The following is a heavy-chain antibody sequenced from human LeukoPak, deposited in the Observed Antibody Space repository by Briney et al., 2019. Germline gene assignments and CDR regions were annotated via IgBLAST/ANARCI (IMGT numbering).Heavy chain of an antibody. Sequence: GGSLRLSCAASGFAFSDYWMSWVRQAPGKGLEWVANIKKDGGDKYYVESVKGRFTVSRDNAQNSLYLQMNSLRAEDTAVYYCARGRGYCSGTSCYIDYWGQGTLVTVSS. V-gene: IGHV3-7*01. J-gene: IGHJ4*02. CDR1: GFAFSDYW. D-gene: IGHD2-2*02. CDR2: IKKDGGDK. CDR3: ARGRGYCSGTSCYIDY.